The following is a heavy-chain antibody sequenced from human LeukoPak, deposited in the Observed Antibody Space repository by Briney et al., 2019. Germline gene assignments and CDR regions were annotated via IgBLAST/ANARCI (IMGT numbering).Heavy chain of an antibody. CDR3: ARHGDDFDY. D-gene: IGHD4-17*01. V-gene: IGHV4-39*01. Sequence: SETLSLTCTVSGGSISSSSYYWGWLRQPPGKGLEWIGSIYYSGSTYYNPSLKSRVTISVDTSKNQFSLKLSSVTAADTAVYYCARHGDDFDYWGQGTLVTVSS. CDR2: IYYSGST. CDR1: GGSISSSSYY. J-gene: IGHJ4*02.